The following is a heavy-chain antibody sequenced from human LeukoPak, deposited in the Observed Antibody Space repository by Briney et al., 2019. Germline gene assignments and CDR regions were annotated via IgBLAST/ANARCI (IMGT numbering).Heavy chain of an antibody. CDR2: IWYDGSNK. CDR1: GFTFSSYV. V-gene: IGHV3-33*06. D-gene: IGHD3-22*01. J-gene: IGHJ4*02. Sequence: GGSLRLSCAASGFTFSSYVMHWVRQAPGKGLEWVAVIWYDGSNKYYADSVKGRFTISRDNSKNTLYLQMNSLRAEDTAVYYCAKELPTYYYDSSGYSYYFDYWGQGTLVTVSS. CDR3: AKELPTYYYDSSGYSYYFDY.